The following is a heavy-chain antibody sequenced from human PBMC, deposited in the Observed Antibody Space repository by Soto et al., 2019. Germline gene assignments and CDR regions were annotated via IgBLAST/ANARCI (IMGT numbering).Heavy chain of an antibody. D-gene: IGHD3-10*01. V-gene: IGHV3-30*18. CDR2: ISYDGSNK. J-gene: IGHJ6*04. CDR1: GFPFSSYG. CDR3: AKDRPMASGNQDV. Sequence: GGSLRLSCAASGFPFSSYGMHLVRQSPGKGLEWVAFISYDGSNKYYADSVKGRFTISRDNSKNTLYLQMNSLRAEDTAVYYCAKDRPMASGNQDVWGKGTRVTVSS.